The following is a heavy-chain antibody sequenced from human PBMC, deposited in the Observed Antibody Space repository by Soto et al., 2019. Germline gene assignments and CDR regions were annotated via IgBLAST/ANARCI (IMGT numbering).Heavy chain of an antibody. V-gene: IGHV1-8*01. CDR2: MNPNSGNT. D-gene: IGHD3-3*01. CDR1: GYTFTSYD. J-gene: IGHJ6*03. CDR3: ARGVTIFGVVNYYYYYMDV. Sequence: ASVKVSCKASGYTFTSYDINWVRQATGQGLEWMGWMNPNSGNTGYAQKFQGRVTMTRNTSISTAYMELSSLRSEDTAVYYCARGVTIFGVVNYYYYYMDVWGKGTTVTVSS.